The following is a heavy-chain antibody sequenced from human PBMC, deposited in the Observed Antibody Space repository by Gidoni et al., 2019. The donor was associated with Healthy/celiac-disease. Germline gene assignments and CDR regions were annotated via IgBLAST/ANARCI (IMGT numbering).Heavy chain of an antibody. J-gene: IGHJ4*02. CDR2: ISGSGGST. CDR3: AKGQGSGDYDFWSGCDD. V-gene: IGHV3-23*01. D-gene: IGHD3-3*01. Sequence: EVQLLESGGGLVQPGGSLRLSCAASGFPFSIYAMSWVRQAPGKGLEWVSAISGSGGSTYYADSVKGRSTISRDNSKNTLYLQMNSLRAEDTAVYYCAKGQGSGDYDFWSGCDDWGQGTLVTVSS. CDR1: GFPFSIYA.